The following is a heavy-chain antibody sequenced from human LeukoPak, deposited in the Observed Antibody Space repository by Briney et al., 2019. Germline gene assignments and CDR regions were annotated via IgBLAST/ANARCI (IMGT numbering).Heavy chain of an antibody. Sequence: PGGSLRLSCAASGFTFRNYWMHWVRQGPGGGLEWVSRLRTDGDKRSYAASVRDRFTISRDNAKNMLYLQMNSLRVEDTALYHCVRDPRHFQYWGQGTVVTVSS. J-gene: IGHJ1*01. CDR2: LRTDGDKR. CDR3: VRDPRHFQY. V-gene: IGHV3-74*01. CDR1: GFTFRNYW.